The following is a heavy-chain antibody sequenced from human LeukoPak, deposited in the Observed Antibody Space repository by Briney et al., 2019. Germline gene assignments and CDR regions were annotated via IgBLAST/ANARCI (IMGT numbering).Heavy chain of an antibody. Sequence: GGSLRLSCAASGFTVSNNYMSWVRQAPGKGLEWASVIHSGGTTNYADSVQGRFTISRDNSKTTVYLHMNSLRAEDTAVYYCARDSDSGYGPLASWGQGTLVTVSS. CDR2: IHSGGTT. D-gene: IGHD5-12*01. J-gene: IGHJ5*02. CDR1: GFTVSNNY. CDR3: ARDSDSGYGPLAS. V-gene: IGHV3-53*01.